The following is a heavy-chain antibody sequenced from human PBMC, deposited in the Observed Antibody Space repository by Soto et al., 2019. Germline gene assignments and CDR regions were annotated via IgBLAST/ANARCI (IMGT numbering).Heavy chain of an antibody. CDR3: ARDLTISSTDGPLDP. Sequence: NPSETLSLTCTVSGGSMSRYYWTWIRQPPGKGLEWIGNIHYTGSTNYNPSLKSRVTILLGTSTSQFSLKVSSVTAADTAVYYCARDLTISSTDGPLDPWGQGTLVTVSS. V-gene: IGHV4-59*01. J-gene: IGHJ5*01. CDR1: GGSMSRYY. D-gene: IGHD3-9*01. CDR2: IHYTGST.